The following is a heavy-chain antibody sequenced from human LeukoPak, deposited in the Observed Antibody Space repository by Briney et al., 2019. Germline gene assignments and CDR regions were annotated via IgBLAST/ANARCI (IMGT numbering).Heavy chain of an antibody. Sequence: SETLSLTCAVYGGSFSGYYWSWIRQPPGKGLEWIGEINHSGSTNYNPSLKSRVTISVDTSKNQFSLKLSSVTAADTAVYYCARAQIKSEKYDAFDIWGQGTMVTVSS. CDR1: GGSFSGYY. CDR2: INHSGST. D-gene: IGHD3-16*01. CDR3: ARAQIKSEKYDAFDI. J-gene: IGHJ3*02. V-gene: IGHV4-34*01.